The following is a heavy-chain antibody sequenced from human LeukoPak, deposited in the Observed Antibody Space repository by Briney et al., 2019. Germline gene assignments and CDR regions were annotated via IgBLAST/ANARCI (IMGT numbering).Heavy chain of an antibody. D-gene: IGHD3-9*01. Sequence: ASVKVSCKASGYTFTSYGISWVRQAPGQGLEWTGWISAYNGNTNYAQKLQGRVTMTTDTSTSTAYMELRSLRSDDTAVYYCAREGKYYDILTGYYSPAGMDVWGQGTTVTVSS. V-gene: IGHV1-18*01. J-gene: IGHJ6*02. CDR3: AREGKYYDILTGYYSPAGMDV. CDR2: ISAYNGNT. CDR1: GYTFTSYG.